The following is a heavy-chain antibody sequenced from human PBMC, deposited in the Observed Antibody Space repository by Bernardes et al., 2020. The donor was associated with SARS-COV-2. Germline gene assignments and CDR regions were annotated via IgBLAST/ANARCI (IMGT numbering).Heavy chain of an antibody. Sequence: ASVKVSCKASGYTFTSYGISWVRQAPGQGLEWMGWISAYNGNTNYAQKLQGRVTMTTDTSTSTAYMELRSLRSDDTAVYYCARDPTVEYQLLVSKTNYYYGMDVWGQGTTVTVSS. CDR1: GYTFTSYG. D-gene: IGHD2-2*01. CDR3: ARDPTVEYQLLVSKTNYYYGMDV. CDR2: ISAYNGNT. V-gene: IGHV1-18*01. J-gene: IGHJ6*02.